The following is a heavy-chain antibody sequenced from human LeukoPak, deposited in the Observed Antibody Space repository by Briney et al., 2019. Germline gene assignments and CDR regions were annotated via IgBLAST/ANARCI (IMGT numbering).Heavy chain of an antibody. J-gene: IGHJ4*02. D-gene: IGHD4-23*01. Sequence: SGTLSLTCTVSGGSISSYYWSWIRQPPGKGLEWIGYIYHSGSTSYNPSLKSRVTISVDTSKNQFSLKLSSVTAADTAVYYCAREDYGGERYWGQGTLVTVSS. CDR2: IYHSGST. CDR1: GGSISSYY. V-gene: IGHV4-59*01. CDR3: AREDYGGERY.